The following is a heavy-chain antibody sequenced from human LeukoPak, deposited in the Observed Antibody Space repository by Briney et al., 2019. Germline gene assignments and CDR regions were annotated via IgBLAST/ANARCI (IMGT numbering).Heavy chain of an antibody. CDR1: GFTFSVYY. D-gene: IGHD1/OR15-1a*01. Sequence: GGSLRLSCAASGFTFSVYYRSWIRPAPGQGLEWVSYISSSGSTISYADSVKGRFTISRDNAKNSVYLHMNSLRGEDAAVYYCAREGVSGTFDYWGQGTLVIISS. J-gene: IGHJ4*02. CDR2: ISSSGSTI. V-gene: IGHV3-11*04. CDR3: AREGVSGTFDY.